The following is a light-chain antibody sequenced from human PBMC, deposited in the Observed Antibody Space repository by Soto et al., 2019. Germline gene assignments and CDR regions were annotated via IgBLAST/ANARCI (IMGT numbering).Light chain of an antibody. V-gene: IGLV2-14*01. Sequence: QSVLTQAASVSGSPGQSITISCTGTSSDIGGSDYVSWYQKHPGKAPKVIIYEVSDRPSGVSDRFPGSKSGNTASLTISGLQAEDEADYYCSSYVTSGTLVFGGGTKLTVL. CDR2: EVS. CDR1: SSDIGGSDY. J-gene: IGLJ3*02. CDR3: SSYVTSGTLV.